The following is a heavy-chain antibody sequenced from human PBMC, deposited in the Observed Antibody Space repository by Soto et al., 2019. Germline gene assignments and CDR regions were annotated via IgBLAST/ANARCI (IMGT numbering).Heavy chain of an antibody. D-gene: IGHD2-21*01. J-gene: IGHJ4*02. Sequence: SETLSLTCAVYGGSFSGYYWSWIRQPPGKGLEWIGEINHSGSTNYNPSLKSRVTISVDTSKNQFSLKLSSVTAADTAVYYCARGPVIVVVIATTPPTYFDYWGQGTLVTVSS. V-gene: IGHV4-34*01. CDR3: ARGPVIVVVIATTPPTYFDY. CDR2: INHSGST. CDR1: GGSFSGYY.